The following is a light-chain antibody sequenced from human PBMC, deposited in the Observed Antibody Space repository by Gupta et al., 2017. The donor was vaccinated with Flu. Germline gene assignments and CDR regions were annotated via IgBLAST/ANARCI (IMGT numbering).Light chain of an antibody. CDR1: IGAGYD. J-gene: IGLJ2*01. CDR3: QSYDSGLIVV. V-gene: IGLV1-40*01. Sequence: IGAGYDVHWYHQLPGTAPKLLIYGFSSRPSGVPDRFSGSESGTSASLAITALQAEDAAYYYCQSYDSGLIVVFGGGTKSTVL. CDR2: GFS.